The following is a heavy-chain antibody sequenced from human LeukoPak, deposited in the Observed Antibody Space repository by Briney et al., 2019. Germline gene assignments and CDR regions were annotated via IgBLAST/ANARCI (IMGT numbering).Heavy chain of an antibody. Sequence: PSQTLSLTCTVSGDSISSGDYYWSWIRQPAGKGLEWIGRISSSGTTHYNPSLKSRVTISVDTSKNQFSLKLSSVTAADTAVYYCARENTEGRYYYYYMDVWGKGTTVTISS. CDR3: ARENTEGRYYYYYMDV. J-gene: IGHJ6*03. CDR1: GDSISSGDYY. CDR2: ISSSGTT. V-gene: IGHV4-61*02. D-gene: IGHD1/OR15-1a*01.